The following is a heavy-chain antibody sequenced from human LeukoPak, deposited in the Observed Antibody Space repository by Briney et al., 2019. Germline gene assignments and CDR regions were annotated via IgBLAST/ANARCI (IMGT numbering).Heavy chain of an antibody. D-gene: IGHD1-26*01. Sequence: GGSLRLSCAASGFTFSSYAMHWVRQAPGKGLEWVAFIRYDGSNKYYADSVKGRFTISRDNSKNTLYLQMNSLRAEDTAVYYCAKGGYSGIYYGGFDYWGQGTLVTVSP. CDR1: GFTFSSYA. CDR2: IRYDGSNK. CDR3: AKGGYSGIYYGGFDY. J-gene: IGHJ4*02. V-gene: IGHV3-30*02.